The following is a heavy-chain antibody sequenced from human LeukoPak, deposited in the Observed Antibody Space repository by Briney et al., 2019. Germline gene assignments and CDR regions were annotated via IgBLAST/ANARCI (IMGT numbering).Heavy chain of an antibody. Sequence: ESGPTLVNPTQTLTLTCTFSGFSLSTSGVGVGWIRQPPGKAPEWLALIYWDDDKRYSPSLKSRLTITKDTSKNQVVLTMTNMDPVDTATYYCARTDSSGYYDAFDIWGQGTMVTVSS. D-gene: IGHD3-22*01. J-gene: IGHJ3*02. CDR2: IYWDDDK. CDR3: ARTDSSGYYDAFDI. CDR1: GFSLSTSGVG. V-gene: IGHV2-5*02.